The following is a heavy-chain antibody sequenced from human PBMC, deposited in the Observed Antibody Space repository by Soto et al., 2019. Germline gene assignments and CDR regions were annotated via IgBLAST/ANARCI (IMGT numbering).Heavy chain of an antibody. V-gene: IGHV3-33*01. Sequence: GGPLRLSCSASVFTFSAYGMHWVRQAPGKGLQWVVVIWYDGSKIYYADSVKGRFTISRDNSKSTLYLQMSSLRAEDTAVYYCARPLEQHQLGFGMDVWGQGTPVTVSS. CDR3: ARPLEQHQLGFGMDV. CDR2: IWYDGSKI. J-gene: IGHJ6*01. CDR1: VFTFSAYG. D-gene: IGHD6-13*01.